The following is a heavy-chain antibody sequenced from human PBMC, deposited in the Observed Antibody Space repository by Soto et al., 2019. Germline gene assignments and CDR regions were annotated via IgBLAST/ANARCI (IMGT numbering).Heavy chain of an antibody. J-gene: IGHJ4*02. D-gene: IGHD2-2*01. Sequence: SVKVSCKASGGTFSSYAISWVRQAPGQGLEWMGGIIPIFGTANYAQKFQGRVTITADESTSTAYMELSSLRSEDTAVYYCASGGRYCISTSCYYYFDYWGQGTLVTVSS. V-gene: IGHV1-69*13. CDR1: GGTFSSYA. CDR2: IIPIFGTA. CDR3: ASGGRYCISTSCYYYFDY.